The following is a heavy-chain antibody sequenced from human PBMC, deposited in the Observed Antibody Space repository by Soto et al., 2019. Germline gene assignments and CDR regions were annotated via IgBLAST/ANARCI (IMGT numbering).Heavy chain of an antibody. CDR1: GYSFPAFW. Sequence: LKISCGASGYSFPAFWIGWVRQMPGKGLEWMGIIFPADSETRYSPSFQGQVTISADKPTSTAYLEWSSLKASDTAMYYCARRGAGYNYDFWGQGTLVTVSS. D-gene: IGHD5-12*01. CDR3: ARRGAGYNYDF. V-gene: IGHV5-51*04. J-gene: IGHJ4*02. CDR2: IFPADSET.